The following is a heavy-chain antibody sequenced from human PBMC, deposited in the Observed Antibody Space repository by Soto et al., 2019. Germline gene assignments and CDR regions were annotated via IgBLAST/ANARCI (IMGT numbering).Heavy chain of an antibody. Sequence: PSETLSLTCTVSGGSISTGGYYWNWIRQHPGKGLEWIGYFYYSGSTYYNPSLKSRVTISVDTSKNQFSLKLSSVTAADTAVYYCAREGYGSGSQLYYYYGMDVWGQGTTVTVSS. V-gene: IGHV4-31*03. CDR3: AREGYGSGSQLYYYYGMDV. D-gene: IGHD3-10*01. J-gene: IGHJ6*02. CDR1: GGSISTGGYY. CDR2: FYYSGST.